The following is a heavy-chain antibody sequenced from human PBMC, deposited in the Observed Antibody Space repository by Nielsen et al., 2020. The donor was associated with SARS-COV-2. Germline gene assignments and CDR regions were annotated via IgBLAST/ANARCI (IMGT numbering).Heavy chain of an antibody. CDR2: INHGGST. CDR3: ARNRVGATRYMDV. CDR1: GGSFSGYY. V-gene: IGHV4-34*01. J-gene: IGHJ6*03. Sequence: SETLSLTCAVYGGSFSGYYWSWIRQPPGKGLEWIGEINHGGSTNYNPSLKSRVTISVDTSKNQFSLKLSSVTAADTAVYYCARNRVGATRYMDVWGKGTTVTVSS. D-gene: IGHD1-26*01.